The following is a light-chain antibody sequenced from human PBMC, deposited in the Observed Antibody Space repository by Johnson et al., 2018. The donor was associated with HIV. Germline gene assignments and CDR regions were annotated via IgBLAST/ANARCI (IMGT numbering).Light chain of an antibody. CDR3: GTWDISLSAHYV. Sequence: QSVLTQPPSVSAAPGEKVTISCSGSSSNIGNNFVSWYQQFPGTAPKLLIYGKNERPSGIPDRFSASKSGTSANLGITGLQTGDEAEYFCGTWDISLSAHYVSGTGTKVTVL. CDR1: SSNIGNNF. V-gene: IGLV1-51*02. CDR2: GKN. J-gene: IGLJ1*01.